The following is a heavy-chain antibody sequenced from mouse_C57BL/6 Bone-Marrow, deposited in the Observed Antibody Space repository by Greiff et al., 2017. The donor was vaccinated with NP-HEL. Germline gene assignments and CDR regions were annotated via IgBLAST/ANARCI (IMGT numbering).Heavy chain of an antibody. CDR2: ISYDGSN. CDR3: ARDGNYVGVWFAY. D-gene: IGHD2-1*01. V-gene: IGHV3-6*01. Sequence: VQLQQSGPGLVKPSQSLSLTCSVTGYSITSGYYWNWIRQFPGNKLEWMGYISYDGSNNYNPSLKNRISITRDTSKNQFFLKLNSVTTEDTATYYCARDGNYVGVWFAYWGQGTLVTVSA. CDR1: GYSITSGYY. J-gene: IGHJ3*01.